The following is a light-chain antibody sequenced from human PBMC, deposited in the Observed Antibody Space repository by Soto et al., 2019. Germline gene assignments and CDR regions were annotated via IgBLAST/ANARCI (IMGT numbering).Light chain of an antibody. CDR1: SSNIGAGYD. Sequence: QPVLTQPPSVSGAPGQRVTISCTGSSSNIGAGYDVHWYQQLPGTAPRLLISGNSNRPSGVPDRFSGSKSGTSASLAITGLQAEDEADYYCQSFDSGLSGSVFGTGTKLTVL. V-gene: IGLV1-40*01. CDR3: QSFDSGLSGSV. CDR2: GNS. J-gene: IGLJ1*01.